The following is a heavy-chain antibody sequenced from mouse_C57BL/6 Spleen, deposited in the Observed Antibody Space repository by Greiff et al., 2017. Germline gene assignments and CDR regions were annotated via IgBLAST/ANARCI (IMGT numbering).Heavy chain of an antibody. CDR3: ARSLHYYGSSYFDY. J-gene: IGHJ2*01. CDR1: GYTFTDYN. V-gene: IGHV1-18*01. Sequence: EVQLQQSGPELVKPGASVKIPCKASGYTFTDYNMDWVKQSHGKSLEWIGDINPNNGGTIYNQKFKGKATLTVDKSSSTAYMELRSLTSEDTAVYYCARSLHYYGSSYFDYWGQGTTLTVSS. D-gene: IGHD1-1*01. CDR2: INPNNGGT.